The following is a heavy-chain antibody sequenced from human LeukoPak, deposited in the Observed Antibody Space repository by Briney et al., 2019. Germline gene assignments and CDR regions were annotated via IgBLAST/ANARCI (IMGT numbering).Heavy chain of an antibody. V-gene: IGHV3-21*03. D-gene: IGHD1-26*01. J-gene: IGHJ4*02. CDR2: ISSSSSYI. Sequence: KTGGSLRLSCAASGFTFSSYSMNWVRQAPGKGLEWVSSISSSSSYIYYADSVKGRFTISRDNAKNSLYLQMKSLRAEDTTVYYCARDMGYSGSWPGYFDYWGQGVLVTVSS. CDR1: GFTFSSYS. CDR3: ARDMGYSGSWPGYFDY.